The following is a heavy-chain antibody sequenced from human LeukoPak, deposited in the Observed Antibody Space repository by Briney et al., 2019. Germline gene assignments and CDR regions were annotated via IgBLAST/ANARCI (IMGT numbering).Heavy chain of an antibody. J-gene: IGHJ4*02. CDR3: AREWEQLLATGYFDY. CDR1: GFTFSTYT. CDR2: ISSSNSYI. V-gene: IGHV3-21*01. Sequence: GGSLRLSCAASGFTFSTYTMNWVRQAPGKGLEWVSSISSSNSYIYYADSVKGRFTISRDNAKNSLYLQMNSLRAEDTAVYYCAREWEQLLATGYFDYWGQGTLVTVSS. D-gene: IGHD6-13*01.